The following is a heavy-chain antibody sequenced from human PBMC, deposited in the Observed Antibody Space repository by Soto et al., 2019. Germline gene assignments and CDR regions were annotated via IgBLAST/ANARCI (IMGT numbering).Heavy chain of an antibody. CDR1: GGSFSGYF. V-gene: IGHV4-34*01. CDR3: ARAVSTRPDGYYYYCIDV. D-gene: IGHD6-6*01. J-gene: IGHJ6*02. Sequence: SETLSLTCTVYGGSFSGYFWSWIRQPPGKGLEWIGEINLGGSTNYNPSLKSRVTISVDTSKNQFSLKLSFVTAADTAFYYCARAVSTRPDGYYYYCIDVWGQGTTVTVSS. CDR2: INLGGST.